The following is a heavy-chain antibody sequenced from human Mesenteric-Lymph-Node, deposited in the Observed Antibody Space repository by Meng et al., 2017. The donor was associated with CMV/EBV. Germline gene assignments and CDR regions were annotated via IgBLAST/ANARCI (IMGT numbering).Heavy chain of an antibody. CDR2: ISSSGSTI. CDR1: GFTFSSYE. J-gene: IGHJ4*02. Sequence: GESLKISCAASGFTFSSYEMNWVRQAPGKGLEWVSYISSSGSTIYYADSVKGRFTISRDNAKNTLYLQMTSLRAEDTAVYFCAKDVRYCSSTTCYPNPYYFDYWGQGMLVTVSS. D-gene: IGHD2-2*01. V-gene: IGHV3-48*03. CDR3: AKDVRYCSSTTCYPNPYYFDY.